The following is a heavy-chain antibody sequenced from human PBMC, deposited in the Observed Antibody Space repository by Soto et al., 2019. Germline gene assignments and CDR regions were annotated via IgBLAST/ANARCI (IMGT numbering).Heavy chain of an antibody. CDR3: ARAWGYSYGYWFDP. J-gene: IGHJ5*02. V-gene: IGHV3-7*01. CDR2: IKQDGSEK. Sequence: GGSQRLSCAASGFTFSSYWMSWVRQAPGKGLEWVANIKQDGSEKYYVDSVKGRFTISRDNAKNSLYLQMNSLRAEDTAVYYCARAWGYSYGYWFDPWGQGTLVTVSS. CDR1: GFTFSSYW. D-gene: IGHD5-18*01.